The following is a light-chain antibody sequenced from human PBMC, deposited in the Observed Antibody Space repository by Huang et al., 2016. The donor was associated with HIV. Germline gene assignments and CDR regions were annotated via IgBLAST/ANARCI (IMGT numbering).Light chain of an antibody. CDR3: QQRSNWPPLT. J-gene: IGKJ4*01. CDR1: QSVSSY. CDR2: DAS. Sequence: DIVLTQSQATLSLSPGERATLSCRARQSVSSYLAWYQQRPGQVPRHRLYDASNRATGVPAKFSSSGSGTNFTLTISSLGPEDCAVDYCQQRSNWPPLTFGGGTKVEIK. V-gene: IGKV3-11*01.